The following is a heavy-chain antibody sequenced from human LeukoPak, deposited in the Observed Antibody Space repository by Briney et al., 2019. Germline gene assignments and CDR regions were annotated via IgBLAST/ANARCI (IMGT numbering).Heavy chain of an antibody. CDR2: INHSGST. CDR3: ARARFYGDFYFDY. J-gene: IGHJ4*02. CDR1: GGSFSGYY. D-gene: IGHD4-17*01. Sequence: PSETLSLTCAVYGGSFSGYYWSWIRQPPGKGLEWIGEINHSGSTNYNPSLKSRVTISVDTSKNQFSLMLSSVTAADTAVYYCARARFYGDFYFDYWGQGTLVTVSS. V-gene: IGHV4-34*01.